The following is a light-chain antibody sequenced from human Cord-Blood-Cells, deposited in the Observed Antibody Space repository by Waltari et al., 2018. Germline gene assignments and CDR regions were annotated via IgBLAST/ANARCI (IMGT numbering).Light chain of an antibody. CDR3: CSYAGSSTWV. V-gene: IGLV2-23*01. CDR2: EGS. CDR1: SSDVGSYNL. Sequence: QSALTQPASVSGPPGQSITISCTGTSSDVGSYNLVPWYQQPPGKAPQLMIYEGSKRPSGVSNRFSGSKSGNTASLTISGLQAEDEADYYCCSYAGSSTWVFGGGTKLTVL. J-gene: IGLJ3*02.